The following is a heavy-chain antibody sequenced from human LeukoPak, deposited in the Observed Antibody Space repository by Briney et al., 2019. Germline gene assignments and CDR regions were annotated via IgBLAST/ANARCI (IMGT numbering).Heavy chain of an antibody. CDR3: ARSDYYDSSGYFAGGDWFDP. Sequence: SETLSLTCAVYGGSFSGYYWNWIRQPPGKGLEWIGEINHSGSTNYNPSLKSRVTISVDTSKNQFSLNLSSVTAADTAVYYCARSDYYDSSGYFAGGDWFDPWGQGTLVTVSS. CDR1: GGSFSGYY. CDR2: INHSGST. D-gene: IGHD3-22*01. V-gene: IGHV4-34*01. J-gene: IGHJ5*02.